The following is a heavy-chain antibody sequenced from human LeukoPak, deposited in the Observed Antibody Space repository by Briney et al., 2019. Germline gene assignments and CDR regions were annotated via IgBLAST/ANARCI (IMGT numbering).Heavy chain of an antibody. CDR3: AGAADYYDSSGYYLGAFDI. CDR2: INWNGGST. J-gene: IGHJ3*02. V-gene: IGHV3-20*04. CDR1: GFTFDDYG. D-gene: IGHD3-22*01. Sequence: SGGSLRLSCAASGFTFDDYGMSWVRQAPGKGLEWVSGINWNGGSTGYADSVKGRFTISRDNAKNSLYLQMNSLRAEDTALYYCAGAADYYDSSGYYLGAFDIWGQGTMVTVSS.